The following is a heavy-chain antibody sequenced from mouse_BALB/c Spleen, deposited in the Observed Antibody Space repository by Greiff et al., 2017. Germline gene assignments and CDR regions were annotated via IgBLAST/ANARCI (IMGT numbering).Heavy chain of an antibody. V-gene: IGHV5-9-3*01. CDR1: GFTFSSYA. D-gene: IGHD2-10*02. J-gene: IGHJ3*01. CDR3: ARHEEYAPFAY. Sequence: EVKVVESGGGLVKPGGSLKLSCAASGFTFSSYAMSWVRQTPEKRLEWVATISSGGSYTYYPDSVKGRFTISRDNAKNTLYLQMSSLRSEDTAMYYCARHEEYAPFAYWGQGTLVTVSA. CDR2: ISSGGSYT.